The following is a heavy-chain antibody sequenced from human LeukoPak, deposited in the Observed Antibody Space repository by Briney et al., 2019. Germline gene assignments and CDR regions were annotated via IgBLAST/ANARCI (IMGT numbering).Heavy chain of an antibody. D-gene: IGHD3-22*01. Sequence: GGSLRLSCAASGFTFSSYGMHWVRQAPGKGLEWVAVISYDGSNKYYADSVKGRFTISRDNSKNTLYLQMNSLRAEDTAVYYCASMGTRYYDSSGYLDYWGQGTLVTVSS. V-gene: IGHV3-30*19. J-gene: IGHJ4*02. CDR1: GFTFSSYG. CDR2: ISYDGSNK. CDR3: ASMGTRYYDSSGYLDY.